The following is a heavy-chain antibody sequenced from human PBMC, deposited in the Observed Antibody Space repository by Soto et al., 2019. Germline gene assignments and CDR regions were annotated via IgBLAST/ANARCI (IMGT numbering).Heavy chain of an antibody. CDR3: AGEGGYCSAGSCYRYWYFDL. Sequence: QVQLVESGGGLVKPGGSLRLSCAASGFTFSDYYMSWIRQAPGKGLEWVSYISSSGRYTNYADSVKGRFTISRDNDKKSLYRQMNSRRAEDTAVYYCAGEGGYCSAGSCYRYWYFDLGGRGTLVTVSS. CDR2: ISSSGRYT. CDR1: GFTFSDYY. V-gene: IGHV3-11*05. D-gene: IGHD2-15*01. J-gene: IGHJ2*01.